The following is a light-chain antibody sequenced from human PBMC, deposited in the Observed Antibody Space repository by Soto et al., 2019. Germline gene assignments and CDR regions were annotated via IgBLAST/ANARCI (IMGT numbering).Light chain of an antibody. CDR1: QSVYSNY. Sequence: ETVLTQFPGTLSLSPGERLTLSCRASQSVYSNYLAWYQQKPGQAPRLLIYGASSRATGIPDRFSGSGSGTDFTLTISRLEPEDFAVYYCQQYGSSPAFGQGTKVDIK. CDR2: GAS. CDR3: QQYGSSPA. J-gene: IGKJ1*01. V-gene: IGKV3-20*01.